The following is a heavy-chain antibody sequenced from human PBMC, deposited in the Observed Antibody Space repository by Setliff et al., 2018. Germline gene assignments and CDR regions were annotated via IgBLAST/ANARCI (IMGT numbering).Heavy chain of an antibody. CDR1: GGSISSSSYY. Sequence: SETLSLTCTVSGGSISSSSYYWGWIRQPPGKGLEWIGSIYYSGSTYYNPTLKSRVTISVDTSKNQFSLKLSSVNAADTAVYYCARDPYNWNYGDAFDIWGQGTMVTVSS. CDR3: ARDPYNWNYGDAFDI. V-gene: IGHV4-39*07. D-gene: IGHD1-7*01. CDR2: IYYSGST. J-gene: IGHJ3*02.